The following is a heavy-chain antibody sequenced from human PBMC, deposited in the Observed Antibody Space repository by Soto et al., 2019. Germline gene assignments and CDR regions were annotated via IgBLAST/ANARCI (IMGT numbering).Heavy chain of an antibody. Sequence: SVKVSCKASGGTFSSYAISWVRQAPGQGLEWMGGIIPIFGTANYAQKFQGRVTITADESTSTAYMELSSLRSEDTAVYYCAATLGDLLLTYYYYGMDVWGQGTTVTVSS. D-gene: IGHD2-15*01. CDR3: AATLGDLLLTYYYYGMDV. CDR2: IIPIFGTA. CDR1: GGTFSSYA. V-gene: IGHV1-69*13. J-gene: IGHJ6*02.